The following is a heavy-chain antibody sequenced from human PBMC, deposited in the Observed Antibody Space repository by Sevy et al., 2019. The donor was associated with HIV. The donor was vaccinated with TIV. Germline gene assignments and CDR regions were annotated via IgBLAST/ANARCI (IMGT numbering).Heavy chain of an antibody. J-gene: IGHJ6*02. Sequence: GGSLRLSCAASGFTFSSYAMHWVRQAPGKGLEWVAVISYDGSNKYYADSVKGRFTISRDNSKNTLYLQMNSLRAEDTAVYYCARDGVTVTTYRYYYDGMDVWGQGTTVTVSS. CDR2: ISYDGSNK. CDR1: GFTFSSYA. CDR3: ARDGVTVTTYRYYYDGMDV. V-gene: IGHV3-30-3*01. D-gene: IGHD4-17*01.